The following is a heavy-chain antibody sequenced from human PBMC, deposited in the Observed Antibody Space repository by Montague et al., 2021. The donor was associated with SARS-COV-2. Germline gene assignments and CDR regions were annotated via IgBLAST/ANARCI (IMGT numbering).Heavy chain of an antibody. CDR3: ARIRSDSPLLYLGVWDYYFDF. CDR2: IFLNGEQ. D-gene: IGHD3-16*02. J-gene: IGHJ4*02. CDR1: GFSLNNRLG. Sequence: PALGKPTQTLTLTCNVSGFSLNNRLGVTWIRQPPGKALEWLAHIFLNGEQSVTTSLKTRVTVSRDTSKNQVVLSMTNVDPADTATYYCARIRSDSPLLYLGVWDYYFDFWGQGILVSVSS. V-gene: IGHV2-26*01.